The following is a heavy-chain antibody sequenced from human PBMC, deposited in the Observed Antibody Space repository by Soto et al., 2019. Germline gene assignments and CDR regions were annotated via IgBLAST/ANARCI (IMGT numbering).Heavy chain of an antibody. CDR1: GFTFSHAW. CDR3: TTTRPGTNVFDN. J-gene: IGHJ3*02. V-gene: IGHV3-15*01. Sequence: GGSLRLSCAASGFTFSHAWMSWVRQAPGKGLEWVGRIKSRADGETKDYGAPVRGRFTISRDDSKNTLYLQMNSLKTEDTAVYYCTTTRPGTNVFDNWGQGTLVTVSS. D-gene: IGHD6-13*01. CDR2: IKSRADGETK.